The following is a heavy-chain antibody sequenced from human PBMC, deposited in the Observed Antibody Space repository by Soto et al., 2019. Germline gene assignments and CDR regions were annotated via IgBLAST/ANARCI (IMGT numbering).Heavy chain of an antibody. CDR2: IKQDGSEK. D-gene: IGHD2-2*01. J-gene: IGHJ6*02. Sequence: GGSLRLSCAASGFTFSSYWMSWVRQAPGKGLEWVANIKQDGSEKYYVDSVKGRFTISRDNAKNSLYLQMNSLRAEDTAVYYCARDRGIVVGPLYYYYYGMDVWGQGTTVTVSS. CDR1: GFTFSSYW. V-gene: IGHV3-7*05. CDR3: ARDRGIVVGPLYYYYYGMDV.